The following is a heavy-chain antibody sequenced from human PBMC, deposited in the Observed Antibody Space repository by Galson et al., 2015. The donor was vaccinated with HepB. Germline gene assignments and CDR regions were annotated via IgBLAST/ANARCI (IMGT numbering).Heavy chain of an antibody. CDR3: ARHILDTSAFFDY. CDR2: FYYRESP. J-gene: IGHJ4*02. D-gene: IGHD2-15*01. Sequence: ATLSLTCTASGGSIRSSSYYWGWIRQPPGKGLEWIVTFYYRESPYYNPSLKSRVTLSEDSSQNQFALKLTLVTAADTAVYYCARHILDTSAFFDYWGQGTLVAVSS. CDR1: GGSIRSSSYY. V-gene: IGHV4-39*01.